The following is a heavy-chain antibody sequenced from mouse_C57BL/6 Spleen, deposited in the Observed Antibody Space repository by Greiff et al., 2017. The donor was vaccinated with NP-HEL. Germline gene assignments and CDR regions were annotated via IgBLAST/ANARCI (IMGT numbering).Heavy chain of an antibody. V-gene: IGHV5-6*01. CDR1: GFTFSSYG. CDR3: ARPLYDYDVRWYFDV. CDR2: ISSGGSYT. Sequence: EVQVVESGGDLVKPGGSLKLSCAASGFTFSSYGMSWVRQTPDKRLEWVATISSGGSYTYYPDSVKGRFTISRDNAKNTLYLQMSSLKSEDTAMYYCARPLYDYDVRWYFDVWGTGTTVTVSS. J-gene: IGHJ1*03. D-gene: IGHD2-4*01.